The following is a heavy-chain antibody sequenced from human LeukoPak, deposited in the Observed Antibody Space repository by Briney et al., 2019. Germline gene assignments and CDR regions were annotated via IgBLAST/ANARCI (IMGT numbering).Heavy chain of an antibody. CDR2: IYYSGST. V-gene: IGHV4-39*01. J-gene: IGHJ4*02. D-gene: IGHD3-10*01. CDR1: GGSFSSSSFY. Sequence: PSETLSLTCTVSGGSFSSSSFYWGWIRQPPGKGLEWVGTIYYSGSTYYNPSLKGRVTISVDTSKIQFSLKVRSVTAADTAVYYCGKQLIPDYGSASSFEYWGQGILVTVSS. CDR3: GKQLIPDYGSASSFEY.